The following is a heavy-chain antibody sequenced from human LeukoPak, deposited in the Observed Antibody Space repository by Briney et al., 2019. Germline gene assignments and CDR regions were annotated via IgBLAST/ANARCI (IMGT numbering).Heavy chain of an antibody. J-gene: IGHJ6*03. D-gene: IGHD3-10*01. V-gene: IGHV3-23*01. Sequence: GGSLRLSCAASGFTFSSYAMGWVRQAPGKGLEWVSVASGSGSNTYYADSVKGRFTISRDNSKNTLYLQMNSLRAEDTAIYYCAKDYYASGNYYYYMDVWGKGTTVTVSS. CDR2: ASGSGSNT. CDR1: GFTFSSYA. CDR3: AKDYYASGNYYYYMDV.